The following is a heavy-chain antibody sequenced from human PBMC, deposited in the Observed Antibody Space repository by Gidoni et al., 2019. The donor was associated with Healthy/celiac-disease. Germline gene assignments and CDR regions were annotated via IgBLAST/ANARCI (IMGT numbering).Heavy chain of an antibody. J-gene: IGHJ4*02. V-gene: IGHV4-39*01. CDR1: GGSISSSSYY. CDR3: ARSQLWLPFDY. Sequence: QLQLQESGPGLVKPSETLSLTCTVSGGSISSSSYYWGWIRQPPGKGLEWIGSIYYSGSTYYNPSLKSRVTISVDTSKNQFSLKLSSVTAADTAVYYCARSQLWLPFDYWGQGTLVTVSS. D-gene: IGHD5-18*01. CDR2: IYYSGST.